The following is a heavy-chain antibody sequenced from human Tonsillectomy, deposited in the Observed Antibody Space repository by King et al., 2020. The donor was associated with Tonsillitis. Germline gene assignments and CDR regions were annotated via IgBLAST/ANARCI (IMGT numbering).Heavy chain of an antibody. D-gene: IGHD3-22*01. J-gene: IGHJ3*02. CDR1: GFIFSSYA. Sequence: VQLVESGGGVVQPGRSLRLSCAASGFIFSSYAMHWVRQAPGKGLEWVAVISYDGSNKYYADSVKGRFTISRDNSKNTLYLQVNSLRPEDTAVYYCARDRGDTYYYDTGPDAFDIWGQGTMGTVSS. CDR3: ARDRGDTYYYDTGPDAFDI. V-gene: IGHV3-30*04. CDR2: ISYDGSNK.